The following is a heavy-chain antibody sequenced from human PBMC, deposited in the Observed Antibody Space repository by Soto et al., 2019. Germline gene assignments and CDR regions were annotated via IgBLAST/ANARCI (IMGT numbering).Heavy chain of an antibody. V-gene: IGHV4-59*01. D-gene: IGHD4-17*01. CDR3: TREQTSTAGTQ. J-gene: IGHJ4*02. CDR1: GGSISNFY. CDR2: VYYSGST. Sequence: WETLSLTCTVSGGSISNFYWSWIRQPPGKGLEWIGCVYYSGSTNYNPSLKSRVTISIDTSKHQFSLKLTSVTAADTAVYYCTREQTSTAGTQWGPGTLVTVSS.